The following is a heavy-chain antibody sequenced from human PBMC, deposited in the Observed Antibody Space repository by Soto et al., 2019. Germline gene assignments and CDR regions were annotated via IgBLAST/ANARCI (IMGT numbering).Heavy chain of an antibody. D-gene: IGHD1-1*01. CDR3: ARDRDWNLDY. CDR1: RYANRSRA. J-gene: IGHJ4*02. Sequence: CKAPRYANRSRALCWMRQAPGQGLEWMGWIYIDDTKFAQNFQGRVTMTTDTSTSTVYMELRSLRSDDTAVYYCARDRDWNLDYWGQGTPVTVSS. CDR2: IYIDDT. V-gene: IGHV1-18*01.